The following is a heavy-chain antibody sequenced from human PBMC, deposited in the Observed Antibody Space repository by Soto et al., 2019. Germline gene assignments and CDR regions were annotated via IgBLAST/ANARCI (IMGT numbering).Heavy chain of an antibody. CDR1: GFTFSSYE. D-gene: IGHD5-18*01. CDR3: AKDVDTTMLSDYLDY. CDR2: ISTGGTTI. J-gene: IGHJ4*02. Sequence: GGSLRLSCAASGFTFSSYEMNWVRQAPGKGLEWVSYISTGGTTIYYADSVKGRFTISRDNAKNSLYLQMNSLRAEDTAVYYCAKDVDTTMLSDYLDYWGQGTLVTVSS. V-gene: IGHV3-48*03.